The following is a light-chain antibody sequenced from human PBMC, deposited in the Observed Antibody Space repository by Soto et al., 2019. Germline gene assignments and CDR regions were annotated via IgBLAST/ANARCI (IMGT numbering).Light chain of an antibody. CDR1: QGIRND. CDR2: AAS. J-gene: IGKJ1*01. Sequence: DIQMTQFPSSLSASVGDRVTITCRASQGIRNDLGWYQQKPGKAPKRLIYAASSLQSGVPSRFSGRGSGTEFALAISSLQPEDSATFYCLQHSNYPLTFGQGTKVEIK. CDR3: LQHSNYPLT. V-gene: IGKV1-17*01.